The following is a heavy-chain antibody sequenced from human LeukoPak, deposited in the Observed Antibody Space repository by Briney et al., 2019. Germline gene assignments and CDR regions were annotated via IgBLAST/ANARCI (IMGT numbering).Heavy chain of an antibody. CDR2: ISAYNGNT. CDR1: GYTFTSYG. J-gene: IGHJ3*02. D-gene: IGHD3-22*01. Sequence: EASVKVSCKASGYTFTSYGISWVRQAPGQGLECMGWISAYNGNTNYAQKLQGRVTMTTDTSTSTAYMELRSLRSDDTAVYYCAKVIVPGWAFDIWGQGTMVTVSS. V-gene: IGHV1-18*01. CDR3: AKVIVPGWAFDI.